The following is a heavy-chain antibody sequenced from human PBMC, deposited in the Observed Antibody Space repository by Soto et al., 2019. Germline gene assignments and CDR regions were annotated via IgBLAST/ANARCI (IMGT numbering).Heavy chain of an antibody. Sequence: SETLSLTCAVSGYSISSGYYWGWIRQPPGKGLEWIGSIYHSGSTYYNPSLKSRVTISVDTSKNQFSLKLSSVTAADTAVYYCARELYDSSVYPYPLDYWGQGTLVTVSS. CDR1: GYSISSGYY. V-gene: IGHV4-38-2*02. CDR3: ARELYDSSVYPYPLDY. J-gene: IGHJ4*02. D-gene: IGHD3-22*01. CDR2: IYHSGST.